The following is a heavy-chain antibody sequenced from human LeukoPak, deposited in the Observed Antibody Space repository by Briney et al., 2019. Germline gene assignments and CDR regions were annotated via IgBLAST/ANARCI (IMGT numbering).Heavy chain of an antibody. CDR3: ARRLMYYYDSSGYDVAFDI. Sequence: GESLKISCKGSGYSFISYWIGWVRQMPGKGLEWMGIIYPGDSDTRYNPSFQGHVTISADKSISTAYLQWSSLKASDTAMYYCARRLMYYYDSSGYDVAFDIWGQGTMVTVSS. V-gene: IGHV5-51*01. CDR1: GYSFISYW. J-gene: IGHJ3*02. D-gene: IGHD3-22*01. CDR2: IYPGDSDT.